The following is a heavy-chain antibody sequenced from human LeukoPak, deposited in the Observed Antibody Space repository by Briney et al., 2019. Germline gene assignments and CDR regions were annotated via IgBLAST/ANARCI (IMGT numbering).Heavy chain of an antibody. D-gene: IGHD2-15*01. CDR1: GFTFSTYW. Sequence: GGSLRLSCSASGFTFSTYWMSWVRQAPGKGLEWVGHIRSKADGGTPDYIAPVKGRFTISRDDSKDTLYLQMNSLNTEDTAMYYCTTRSPARYCSDGACYSSADYWGQGTLVTVSS. CDR3: TTRSPARYCSDGACYSSADY. CDR2: IRSKADGGTP. V-gene: IGHV3-15*01. J-gene: IGHJ4*02.